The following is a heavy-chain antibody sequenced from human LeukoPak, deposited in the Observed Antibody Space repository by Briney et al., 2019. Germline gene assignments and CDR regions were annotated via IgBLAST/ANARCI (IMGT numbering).Heavy chain of an antibody. Sequence: GGSLRLSCAASGFTFSSYAMSWVRQAPGKGLEWVSAISGSGGSTYYADSVKGRFTISRDNSKNTLYLQMNSLRAEDTAVYYCAEDLLRYFDWFIYFDYWGQGTLVTVSS. CDR2: ISGSGGST. J-gene: IGHJ4*02. CDR3: AEDLLRYFDWFIYFDY. CDR1: GFTFSSYA. V-gene: IGHV3-23*01. D-gene: IGHD3-9*01.